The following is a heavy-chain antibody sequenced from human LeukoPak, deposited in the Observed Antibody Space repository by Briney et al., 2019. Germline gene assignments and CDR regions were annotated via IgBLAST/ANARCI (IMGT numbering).Heavy chain of an antibody. D-gene: IGHD3-22*01. CDR3: ASRNYYDTSGLPPNFDY. CDR2: INHSGST. CDR1: GGSFSGYY. V-gene: IGHV4-34*01. Sequence: SETLSITCAVYGGSFSGYYWSWIRQPPGNGLEWIGEINHSGSTNYNPSLKSRVTISVDTSKNQFSLKLNSVTAADTAVYYCASRNYYDTSGLPPNFDYWGQGTLVTVSS. J-gene: IGHJ4*02.